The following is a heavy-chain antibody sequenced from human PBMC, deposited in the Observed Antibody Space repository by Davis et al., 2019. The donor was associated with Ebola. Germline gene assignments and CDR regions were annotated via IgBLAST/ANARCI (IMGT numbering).Heavy chain of an antibody. V-gene: IGHV1-18*01. Sequence: AASVKVSCKASGYTFTSYGISWVRQAPGQGLEWMGWISAYNGNTNYAQKLQGRVTMTTDTSTSTAYMELRSLRSEDTAVYYCARCLRTVTTNWFDPWGQGTLVTVSS. J-gene: IGHJ5*02. CDR3: ARCLRTVTTNWFDP. CDR2: ISAYNGNT. CDR1: GYTFTSYG. D-gene: IGHD4-17*01.